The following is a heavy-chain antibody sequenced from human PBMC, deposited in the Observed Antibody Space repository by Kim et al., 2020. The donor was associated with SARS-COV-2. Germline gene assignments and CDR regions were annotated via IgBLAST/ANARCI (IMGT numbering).Heavy chain of an antibody. D-gene: IGHD4-17*01. V-gene: IGHV3-64*01. CDR3: ASDPGYGDYGDY. Sequence: GGSLRLSCAASGFTFSSYAMHWVRQAPGKGLEYVSAISSNGGSTYYANSVKGRFTISRDNSKNTLYLQMGSLRAEDMAVYYCASDPGYGDYGDYWGQGTLVTVSS. CDR1: GFTFSSYA. CDR2: ISSNGGST. J-gene: IGHJ4*02.